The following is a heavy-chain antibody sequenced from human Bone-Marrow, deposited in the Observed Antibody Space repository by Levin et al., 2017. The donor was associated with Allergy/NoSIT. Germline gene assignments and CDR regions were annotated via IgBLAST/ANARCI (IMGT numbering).Heavy chain of an antibody. CDR3: ARVHCSSTSCYRYYYYGMDV. CDR1: GYTFTSYG. Sequence: GASVKVSCKASGYTFTSYGISWVRQAPGQGLEWMGWISAYNGNTNYAQKLQGRVTMTTDTSTSTAYMELRSLRSDDTAVYYCARVHCSSTSCYRYYYYGMDVWGQGTTVTVSS. J-gene: IGHJ6*02. CDR2: ISAYNGNT. V-gene: IGHV1-18*01. D-gene: IGHD2-2*01.